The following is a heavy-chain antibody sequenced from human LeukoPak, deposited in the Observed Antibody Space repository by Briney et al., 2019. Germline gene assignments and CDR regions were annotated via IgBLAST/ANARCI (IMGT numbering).Heavy chain of an antibody. CDR3: AKQSNNHYYQKASDY. CDR2: ISGSGGST. CDR1: GFTFSSYA. Sequence: GGSLRLSCAASGFTFSSYAMSWVRQAPGKGLEWVSAISGSGGSTYYADSVKGRFTISRDNSKNTLYLQMNSLRAEDTAVYFCAKQSNNHYYQKASDYWGQGTLVTVSS. J-gene: IGHJ4*02. D-gene: IGHD1-26*01. V-gene: IGHV3-23*01.